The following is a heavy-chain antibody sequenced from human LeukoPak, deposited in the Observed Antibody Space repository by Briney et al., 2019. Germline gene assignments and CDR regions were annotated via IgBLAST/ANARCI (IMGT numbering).Heavy chain of an antibody. CDR2: ISSSGGSP. CDR3: AKDQALSLSSSRALDY. Sequence: GGSLRLSCVASGFTFSTYALGWVRQAPGKGLEWLSAISSSGGSPYYADSVNGRFTISRDNSKNTLYLQMNSLRAEDTALYYCAKDQALSLSSSRALDYWGQGTLVTVSS. V-gene: IGHV3-23*01. D-gene: IGHD2-2*01. CDR1: GFTFSTYA. J-gene: IGHJ4*02.